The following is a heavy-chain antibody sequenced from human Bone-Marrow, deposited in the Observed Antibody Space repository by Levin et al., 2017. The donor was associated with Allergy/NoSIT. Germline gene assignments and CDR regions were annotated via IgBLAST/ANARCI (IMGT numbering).Heavy chain of an antibody. CDR1: GFTFNSYD. CDR2: ISGSGSST. V-gene: IGHV3-23*01. Sequence: SCAASGFTFNSYDLSWVRQAPGKGLEWVSAISGSGSSTYYADSVKGRFTISRDNSKTTLYLQMNSLRAEDTAVYYCAKGAGWVAGAVALIWGQGTLVTVSS. D-gene: IGHD6-19*01. J-gene: IGHJ4*02. CDR3: AKGAGWVAGAVALI.